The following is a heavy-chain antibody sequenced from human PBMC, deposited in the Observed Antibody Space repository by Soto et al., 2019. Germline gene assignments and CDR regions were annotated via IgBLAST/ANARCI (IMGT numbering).Heavy chain of an antibody. CDR3: ARVGYYPFYYYYGMDV. Sequence: PSETLSLTCAVYGGSFSGYYWSWIRQPPGKGLEWIGEINHSGSTNYNPSLKSRVTISVDTSKNQFSLKLSSVTAADTAVYYCARVGYYPFYYYYGMDVWGQGTTVTVSS. CDR2: INHSGST. V-gene: IGHV4-34*01. CDR1: GGSFSGYY. D-gene: IGHD3-22*01. J-gene: IGHJ6*02.